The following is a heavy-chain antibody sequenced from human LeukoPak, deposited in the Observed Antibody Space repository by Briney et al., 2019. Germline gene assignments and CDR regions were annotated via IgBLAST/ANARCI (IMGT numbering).Heavy chain of an antibody. V-gene: IGHV4-31*03. J-gene: IGHJ6*02. CDR2: IYYSGST. Sequence: SQTLSLTCTVSGGSISSGGYYWSWIRQHPGKGLEWIGYIYYSGSTYYNPSLKSRVTISVDTSKNQLSLKLSSVTAADTAVYYGARDYRLARVYYNSGMDGAGQGTTVTVSS. D-gene: IGHD3-9*01. CDR1: GGSISSGGYY. CDR3: ARDYRLARVYYNSGMDG.